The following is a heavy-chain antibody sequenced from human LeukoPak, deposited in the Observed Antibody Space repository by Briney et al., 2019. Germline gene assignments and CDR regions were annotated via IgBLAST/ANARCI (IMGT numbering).Heavy chain of an antibody. CDR2: IYYSGST. V-gene: IGHV4-59*12. CDR3: ARDGKSLYGSGSYYPSNYYYYYMDV. Sequence: SETLSLTCNVTGDSINSYYWSWIRQPPGKGLEWIGYIYYSGSTDYNPSLKSRVTISVDSSKNQFSLKLSSVTAADTAVYYCARDGKSLYGSGSYYPSNYYYYYMDVWGKGTTVTISS. D-gene: IGHD3-10*01. J-gene: IGHJ6*03. CDR1: GDSINSYY.